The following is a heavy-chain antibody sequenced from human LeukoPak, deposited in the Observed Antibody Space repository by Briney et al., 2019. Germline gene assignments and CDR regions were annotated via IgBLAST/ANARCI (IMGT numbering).Heavy chain of an antibody. D-gene: IGHD1-26*01. V-gene: IGHV4-59*08. J-gene: IGHJ4*02. CDR1: GGSISSDY. Sequence: SETLSLTCTVSGGSISSDYWSWIRQPPGKGLEWIGYIYYSGSTNYNPSLKSRVTISVDTSKNQFSLKLSSVTAADTAVYYCARQSGSSKYYFDYWGQGTLVTVSS. CDR2: IYYSGST. CDR3: ARQSGSSKYYFDY.